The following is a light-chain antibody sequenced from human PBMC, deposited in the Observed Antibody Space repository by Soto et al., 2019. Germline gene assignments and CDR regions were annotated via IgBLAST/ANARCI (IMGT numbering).Light chain of an antibody. CDR2: GAS. J-gene: IGKJ5*01. V-gene: IGKV3-20*01. CDR3: QQYGSSIT. Sequence: EIVLTQSPATLSLSPGERAILSCRASQSVSTFLAWFQQKPGQPPRLLIYGASSRATGIPDRLSGSGSGTDFTLTISRLEPEDFAVYYCQQYGSSITFGQGTRLEIK. CDR1: QSVSTF.